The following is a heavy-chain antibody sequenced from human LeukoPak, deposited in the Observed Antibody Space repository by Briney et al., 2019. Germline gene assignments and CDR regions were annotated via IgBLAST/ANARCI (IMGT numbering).Heavy chain of an antibody. D-gene: IGHD3-10*01. CDR3: TRGGEEPFDY. CDR1: GFTFTRFW. V-gene: IGHV3-74*01. Sequence: PGGSLRLSCAGSGFTFTRFWMHWVRQAPGKGLVWVSRINVEGTTTTYADSAEGRFTISRDENTLYLQMNHLRVDDTAVYYCTRGGEEPFDYWGQGTLVTVSS. CDR2: INVEGTTT. J-gene: IGHJ4*02.